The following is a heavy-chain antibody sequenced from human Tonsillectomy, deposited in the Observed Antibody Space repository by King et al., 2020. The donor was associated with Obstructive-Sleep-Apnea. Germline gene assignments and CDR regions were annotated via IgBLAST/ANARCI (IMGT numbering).Heavy chain of an antibody. J-gene: IGHJ6*02. CDR1: GFTFSSYW. V-gene: IGHV3-74*01. Sequence: VQLVESGGGLVQPGGSLRLSCAASGFTFSSYWMHWVRQAPGKGLVWVSRINSDGSSTSYADSVKGRFTISRDNAKNTLYLQMNSLRAEDTAVYYCERRYCGGDCYSSEGYYYGMDVWGQGTTVTVSS. D-gene: IGHD2-21*02. CDR2: INSDGSST. CDR3: ERRYCGGDCYSSEGYYYGMDV.